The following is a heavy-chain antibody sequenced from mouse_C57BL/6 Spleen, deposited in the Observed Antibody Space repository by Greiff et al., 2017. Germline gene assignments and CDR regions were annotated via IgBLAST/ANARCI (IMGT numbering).Heavy chain of an antibody. CDR1: GFTFSSYT. J-gene: IGHJ1*03. CDR2: ISGGGGNT. CDR3: ARLPRYFDV. Sequence: EVKVEESGGGLVKPGGSLKLSCAASGFTFSSYTMSWVRQTPEKRLAWVATISGGGGNTYYPDSVKGGVTISRDNAKNTLYMQMSSLRSVDTALYYCARLPRYFDVWGTGTTVTVSS. V-gene: IGHV5-9*01.